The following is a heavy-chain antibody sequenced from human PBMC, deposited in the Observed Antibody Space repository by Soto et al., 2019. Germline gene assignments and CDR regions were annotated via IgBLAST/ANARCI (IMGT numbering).Heavy chain of an antibody. D-gene: IGHD6-13*01. V-gene: IGHV3-48*02. Sequence: GGSLRLSCAASGFTFSSYAMNWVRQAPGKGLEWVSHISSSSSLIYYADSVKGRFTISRDNAENSVYLQMNSLRDEDTAVYFCVRGSQQPGYWGQGTLVTVSS. CDR2: ISSSSSLI. CDR1: GFTFSSYA. CDR3: VRGSQQPGY. J-gene: IGHJ4*02.